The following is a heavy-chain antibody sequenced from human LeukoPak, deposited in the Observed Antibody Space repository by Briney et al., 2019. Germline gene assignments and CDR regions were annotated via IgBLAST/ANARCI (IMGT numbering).Heavy chain of an antibody. CDR3: ASVDGDPDYYYYGMDV. V-gene: IGHV1-3*01. J-gene: IGHJ6*02. Sequence: ASVKVSCKASGCTFTSYAMHWVRQAPGQRLEWMGWINAGNGNTKYSQKFQGRVTITRDTSASTAYMELSSLRSEDTAVYYCASVDGDPDYYYYGMDVWGQGTTVTVSS. CDR1: GCTFTSYA. D-gene: IGHD4-17*01. CDR2: INAGNGNT.